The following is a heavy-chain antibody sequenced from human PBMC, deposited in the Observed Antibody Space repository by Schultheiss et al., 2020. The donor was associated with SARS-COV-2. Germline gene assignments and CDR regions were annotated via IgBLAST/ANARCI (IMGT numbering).Heavy chain of an antibody. J-gene: IGHJ6*02. Sequence: GGSLRLSCAASGFTFSSYGMHWVRQAPGKGLEWVAVIWYDGSNKYYADSVKGRFTISRDNSKNTLYLQMNSLRAEDTAVYYCARFCTNGVCRYYYGMDVWGQGTTVTVSS. CDR1: GFTFSSYG. CDR3: ARFCTNGVCRYYYGMDV. V-gene: IGHV3-33*01. D-gene: IGHD2-8*01. CDR2: IWYDGSNK.